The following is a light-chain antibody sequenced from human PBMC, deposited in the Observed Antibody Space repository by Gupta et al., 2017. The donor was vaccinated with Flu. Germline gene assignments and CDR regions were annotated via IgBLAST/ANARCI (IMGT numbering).Light chain of an antibody. Sequence: SVTISCTATSGDGGSYNLVSWYQQDPGKAHKLLIDEVTKRPSGVSDRFSGSKSGNTASLTIAGLQAEDEADYYSCSYAGSSTLVLGGGTKLTVL. CDR3: CSYAGSSTLV. CDR2: EVT. V-gene: IGLV2-23*02. CDR1: SGDGGSYNL. J-gene: IGLJ2*01.